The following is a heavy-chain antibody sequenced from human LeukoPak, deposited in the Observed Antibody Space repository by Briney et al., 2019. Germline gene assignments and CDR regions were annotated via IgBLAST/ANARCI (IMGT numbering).Heavy chain of an antibody. D-gene: IGHD6-13*01. CDR2: ISSSSSYI. CDR1: GFTFSSYS. J-gene: IGHJ3*02. V-gene: IGHV3-21*04. Sequence: GGSLRLSCAASGFTFSSYSMNWVRQAPGKGLEWVSSISSSSSYIYYADSVKGRFTISRDNSKNTLYLQMNSLRAEDTAVYYCAKHSSSWSWDAFDIWGQGTMVTVSS. CDR3: AKHSSSWSWDAFDI.